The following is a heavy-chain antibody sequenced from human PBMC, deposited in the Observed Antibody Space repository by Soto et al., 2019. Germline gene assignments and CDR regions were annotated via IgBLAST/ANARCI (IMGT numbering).Heavy chain of an antibody. CDR1: GYTFTSYG. V-gene: IGHV1-18*01. CDR3: ASTPGIAVAGTFFDY. D-gene: IGHD6-19*01. J-gene: IGHJ4*02. Sequence: QVQLVQSGAEVKKPGASVKVSCKASGYTFTSYGISWVRQAPGQGLEWMGWISAYNGNTNYAQKLQGRVTMTTDTPTSTAYMELRSLRSDDTAVYYCASTPGIAVAGTFFDYWGQGTLVTVSS. CDR2: ISAYNGNT.